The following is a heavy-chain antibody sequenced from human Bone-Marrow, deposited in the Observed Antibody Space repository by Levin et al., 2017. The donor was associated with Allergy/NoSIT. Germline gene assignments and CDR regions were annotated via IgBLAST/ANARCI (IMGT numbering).Heavy chain of an antibody. D-gene: IGHD1-1*01. J-gene: IGHJ5*02. CDR1: GGSISSGGYY. CDR3: ARGPYNWNDLGWFDP. Sequence: SETLSLTCTVSGGSISSGGYYWSWIRQHPGKGLEWIGYIYYSGSTYYNPSLKSRVTISVDTSKNQFSLKLSSVTAADTAVYYCARGPYNWNDLGWFDPWGQGTLVTVSS. CDR2: IYYSGST. V-gene: IGHV4-31*03.